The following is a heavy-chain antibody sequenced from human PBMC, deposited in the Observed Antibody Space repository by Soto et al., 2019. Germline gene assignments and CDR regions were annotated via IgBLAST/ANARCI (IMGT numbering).Heavy chain of an antibody. CDR1: GYTFTSYD. D-gene: IGHD2-15*01. J-gene: IGHJ6*02. CDR3: ARGGLVVAGSYYYYGMDV. V-gene: IGHV1-8*01. CDR2: MNPNSGNT. Sequence: QVQLVQSGAEVKKPGASVKVSCKASGYTFTSYDINWVRQATGQGLEWMGWMNPNSGNTGYAQKXQGRGTMTRNXXIXTXXMELSSLRSEDTAVYYCARGGLVVAGSYYYYGMDVWGQGTTVTVSS.